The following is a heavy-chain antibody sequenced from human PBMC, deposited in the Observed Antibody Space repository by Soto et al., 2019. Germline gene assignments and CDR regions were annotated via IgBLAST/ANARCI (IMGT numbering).Heavy chain of an antibody. J-gene: IGHJ6*02. V-gene: IGHV3-30-3*01. CDR2: IAYDGSHN. D-gene: IGHD3-3*01. CDR1: GFTFCSYA. Sequence: GGSLRLSCAASGFTFCSYAMHWVRPDPGKGLEWVAVIAYDGSHNYYADSVKGRFTISRDNSKNTLYLQMNSLRAEDTAVYYCASPTARFVEWLLEPRLNGLHVCGQGTSVTGSS. CDR3: ASPTARFVEWLLEPRLNGLHV.